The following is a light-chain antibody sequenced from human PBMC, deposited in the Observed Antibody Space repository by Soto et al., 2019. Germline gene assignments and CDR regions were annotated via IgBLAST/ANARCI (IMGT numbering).Light chain of an antibody. Sequence: DIQMTQSPSNLSASVGDRVTITCRASQSISSWLAWYQQKPGKAPKLLIYDASSLESGVPSRFSGSGSGTEFTLTISSLQPDDFATYYCQQYNSYSCTFGQGTKVEIK. CDR3: QQYNSYSCT. CDR1: QSISSW. V-gene: IGKV1-5*01. CDR2: DAS. J-gene: IGKJ1*01.